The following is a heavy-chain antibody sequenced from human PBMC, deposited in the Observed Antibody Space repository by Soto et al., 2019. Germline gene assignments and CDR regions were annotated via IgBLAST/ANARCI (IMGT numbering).Heavy chain of an antibody. D-gene: IGHD6-19*01. Sequence: GGSLRLSCAASGLTFSSYWMHWVRQAPGKGLVWVSRINSDGSSTSYADSVKGRFTISRDNAKNTLYLQMNSLRAEDTAVYYFARPSWYSSGWNWFDPWGQGTLVTVSS. CDR2: INSDGSST. CDR3: ARPSWYSSGWNWFDP. V-gene: IGHV3-74*01. J-gene: IGHJ5*02. CDR1: GLTFSSYW.